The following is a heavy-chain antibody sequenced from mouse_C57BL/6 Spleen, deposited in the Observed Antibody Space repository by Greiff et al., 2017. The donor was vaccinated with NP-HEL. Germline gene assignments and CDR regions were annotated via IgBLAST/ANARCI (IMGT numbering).Heavy chain of an antibody. Sequence: VQLQQPGTELVKPGASVKLSCKASGYTFTTYWMHWVKQRPGQGLEWIGNINPSNGGTNYNEKFKSKATLTVDKSSSTAYMQLSSLTSEDSAVYYCARRAQATDYAMDYWGQGTSVTVSS. V-gene: IGHV1-53*01. CDR1: GYTFTTYW. CDR3: ARRAQATDYAMDY. CDR2: INPSNGGT. J-gene: IGHJ4*01. D-gene: IGHD3-2*02.